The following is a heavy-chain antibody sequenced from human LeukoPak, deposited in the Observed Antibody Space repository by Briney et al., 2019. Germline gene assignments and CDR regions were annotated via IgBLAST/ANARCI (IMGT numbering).Heavy chain of an antibody. J-gene: IGHJ5*02. D-gene: IGHD3-22*01. CDR3: AKGSSGYFVDL. V-gene: IGHV3-23*01. CDR2: ISYDGGGT. CDR1: GFIFNNYG. Sequence: PGGSLGLSCGASGFIFNNYGLIWVRQAPGKGLECVLDISYDGGGTNYADFVKGRFTISRDNSKNTLFLQMNSLRAEDTALFYCAKGSSGYFVDLWGQGTLVTVSS.